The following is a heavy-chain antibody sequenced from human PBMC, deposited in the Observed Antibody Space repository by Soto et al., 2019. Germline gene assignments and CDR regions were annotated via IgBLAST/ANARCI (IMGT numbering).Heavy chain of an antibody. V-gene: IGHV3-11*01. CDR2: IDNAGGTI. J-gene: IGHJ4*02. Sequence: QVHLVESGGGLVKPGGSLRLSCVASGFAFGDYSMHWIRQSPGKGLEWLSYIDNAGGTIYYADSVKGRFTVSRDNDNHSLFLQLTALRAEDSAMYFCARVEFGYYSHFGSWGRGARVTVSS. D-gene: IGHD1-26*01. CDR1: GFAFGDYS. CDR3: ARVEFGYYSHFGS.